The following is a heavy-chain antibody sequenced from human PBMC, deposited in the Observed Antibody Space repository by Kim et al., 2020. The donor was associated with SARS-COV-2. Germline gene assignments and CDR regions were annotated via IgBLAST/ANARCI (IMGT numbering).Heavy chain of an antibody. D-gene: IGHD3-22*01. J-gene: IGHJ4*01. CDR1: GFTFSSYA. Sequence: GGSLRLSCAASGFTFSSYAMTWVRQAPGKGLEWVSGITGSGGTIYYADSVRGRFTTSRDNSKNTLYLQMNSLRAEDTARYYCAKDATYYYDTSDHGDYWG. CDR2: ITGSGGTI. V-gene: IGHV3-23*01. CDR3: AKDATYYYDTSDHGDY.